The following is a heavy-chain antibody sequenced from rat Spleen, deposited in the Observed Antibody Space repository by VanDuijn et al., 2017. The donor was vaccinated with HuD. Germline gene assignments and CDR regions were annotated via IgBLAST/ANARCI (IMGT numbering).Heavy chain of an antibody. V-gene: IGHV3-1*01. Sequence: EVQLQESGPGLVKPSQSLSLTCSVTDYSITSNYWDWIRKLPGNKMEWIGHISYSGSTKYNPSLKSRISITRDTSKNQFFLQLNSVTTEDTATYYCARRRGQVYNNYFDYWGQGVMVTVSS. CDR2: ISYSGST. D-gene: IGHD1-10*01. J-gene: IGHJ2*01. CDR1: DYSITSNY. CDR3: ARRRGQVYNNYFDY.